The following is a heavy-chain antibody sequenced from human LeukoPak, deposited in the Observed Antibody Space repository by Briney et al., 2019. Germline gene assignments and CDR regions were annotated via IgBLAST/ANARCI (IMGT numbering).Heavy chain of an antibody. V-gene: IGHV3-21*01. CDR3: AKSDSGVTTD. D-gene: IGHD4-17*01. Sequence: SVKGRFTISRDNAKNSLYLQMNSLRAEDTAVYYCAKSDSGVTTDWGQGTLVTVSS. J-gene: IGHJ4*02.